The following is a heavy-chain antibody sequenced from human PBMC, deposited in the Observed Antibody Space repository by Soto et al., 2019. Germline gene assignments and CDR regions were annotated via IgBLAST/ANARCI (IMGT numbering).Heavy chain of an antibody. D-gene: IGHD1-7*01. CDR1: GFNFDNYG. J-gene: IGHJ4*02. Sequence: GSLRLSCQASGFNFDNYGMHWVRQAPGKGLEWVAVITYDGSNKYYADSVKGRFTISRDNSKNTLSLPLNTLKPEDTAVYHCAKDRVGGTFYTPLGFWGQGTLVTVSS. V-gene: IGHV3-30*18. CDR2: ITYDGSNK. CDR3: AKDRVGGTFYTPLGF.